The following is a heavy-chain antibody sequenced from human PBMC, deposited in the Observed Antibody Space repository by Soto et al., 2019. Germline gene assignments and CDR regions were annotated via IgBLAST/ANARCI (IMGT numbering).Heavy chain of an antibody. Sequence: SETLSPPCSVSRGSLSSYYWFWIRQPPGKGLEWIGYIYYSGSTNYNPSLKSRVTISVDTSKNQFSLKLSSVTAADTAVYYCARAYGGYADYWGQGALVTVS. J-gene: IGHJ4*02. CDR3: ARAYGGYADY. CDR2: IYYSGST. D-gene: IGHD5-12*01. V-gene: IGHV4-59*01. CDR1: RGSLSSYY.